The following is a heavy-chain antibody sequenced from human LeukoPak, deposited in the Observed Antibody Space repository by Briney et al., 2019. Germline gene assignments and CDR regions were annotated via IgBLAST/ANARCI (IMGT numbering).Heavy chain of an antibody. CDR2: ISSSSSTI. Sequence: GGSLRLSCAASGFTFSSYSMNWVRQAPGKGLEWVSYISSSSSTIYYADSVKGRLTISRDNAKNSLYLQMNSLRDEDTAVYYCAKINPSLEWLPHLDYWGQGTLVTVSS. CDR1: GFTFSSYS. V-gene: IGHV3-48*02. J-gene: IGHJ4*02. D-gene: IGHD3-3*01. CDR3: AKINPSLEWLPHLDY.